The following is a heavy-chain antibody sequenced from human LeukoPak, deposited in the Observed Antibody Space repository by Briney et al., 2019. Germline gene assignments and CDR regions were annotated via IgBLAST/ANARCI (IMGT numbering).Heavy chain of an antibody. CDR3: ARNSPRDVAGRQFLPGVLSLLSQCDNCFDP. V-gene: IGHV1-18*04. D-gene: IGHD7-27*01. CDR1: GYTFTNYG. Sequence: GASVKVSCKASGYTFTNYGISWVRQAPGQGLEGMGWINTYNGNTNYAQKFQGRATITTDTSTSTAYMELRSLRSDDTAVYYCARNSPRDVAGRQFLPGVLSLLSQCDNCFDPWGQGTLVSVSS. CDR2: INTYNGNT. J-gene: IGHJ5*02.